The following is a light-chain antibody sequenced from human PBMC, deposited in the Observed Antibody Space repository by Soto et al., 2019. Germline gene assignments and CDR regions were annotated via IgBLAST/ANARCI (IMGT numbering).Light chain of an antibody. CDR3: HQYGGSPLT. CDR2: GAS. Sequence: EIVLTQSPGTLSLSPGEKATLSCRASQSVSSNYLAWYQQKPGQAPRLLIYGASSRATGIPDRFSGSGSGTDFTLTISRLEPEDFAMYCCHQYGGSPLTFGPGTKVDIK. CDR1: QSVSSNY. V-gene: IGKV3-20*01. J-gene: IGKJ3*01.